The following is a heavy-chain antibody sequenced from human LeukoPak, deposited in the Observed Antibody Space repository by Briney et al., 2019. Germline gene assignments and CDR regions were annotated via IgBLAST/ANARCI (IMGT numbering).Heavy chain of an antibody. CDR1: GFTFSSYG. V-gene: IGHV3-33*01. CDR3: ARVDTAMVLYGMDV. D-gene: IGHD5-18*01. J-gene: IGHJ6*02. CDR2: IWYDGSNK. Sequence: GGSLRLSCAASGFTFSSYGMHWVRQAPGKGLEWVAVIWYDGSNKYYADSVKGRFTISRDNSKNTLYLQMNSLRAEDTAVYYCARVDTAMVLYGMDVWGQGTTVTVSS.